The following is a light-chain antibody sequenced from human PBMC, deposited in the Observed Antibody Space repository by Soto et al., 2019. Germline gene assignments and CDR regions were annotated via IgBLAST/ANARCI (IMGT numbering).Light chain of an antibody. CDR2: DAS. V-gene: IGKV3-15*01. CDR3: QHYSDSPT. Sequence: EIVMTQSPATLSVSPGERVTLSCRASEGVGLKLAWYQLKPGLPPRLLFYDASTRATGLPARFSGSGAGTEFTLSISSLQSEDFATYYCQHYSDSPTFGQGTKVGIK. J-gene: IGKJ1*01. CDR1: EGVGLK.